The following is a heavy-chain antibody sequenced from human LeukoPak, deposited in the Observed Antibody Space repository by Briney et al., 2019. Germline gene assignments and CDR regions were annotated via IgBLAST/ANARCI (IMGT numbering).Heavy chain of an antibody. D-gene: IGHD3-9*01. CDR3: ARAPTGQIDY. V-gene: IGHV3-11*01. Sequence: NPGESLRLSCTASGFTFSDYYMTWIRQAPGKGLEWFSYISGSGRPRYADSATGRFTISRDNARNSLYLQMSSLRVEDTAVYYCARAPTGQIDYWGQGTLVTVSS. CDR1: GFTFSDYY. J-gene: IGHJ4*02. CDR2: ISGSGRP.